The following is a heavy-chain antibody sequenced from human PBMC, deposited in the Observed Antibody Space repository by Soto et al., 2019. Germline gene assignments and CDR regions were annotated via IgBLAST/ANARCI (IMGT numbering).Heavy chain of an antibody. Sequence: SVKVSCKASGGTFSSYAISWVRQAPGQGLEWMGGIIPIFGTANYAQKFQGRVTITADESTSTAYMGLSSLRSEDTAVYYCARDRNYYDSSGYGENWFDPWGQGTLVTVSS. CDR2: IIPIFGTA. CDR1: GGTFSSYA. CDR3: ARDRNYYDSSGYGENWFDP. J-gene: IGHJ5*02. D-gene: IGHD3-22*01. V-gene: IGHV1-69*13.